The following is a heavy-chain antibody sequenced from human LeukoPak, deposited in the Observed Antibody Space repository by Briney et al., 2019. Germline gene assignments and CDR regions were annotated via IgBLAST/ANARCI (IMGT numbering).Heavy chain of an antibody. CDR2: IYFSGST. Sequence: SETLSLTCTVSGGSISSYYWSWIRQPPGKGLEWIGYIYFSGSTNYNPSLKSRVTMSVDTSNNQFSLMLTSVTAADTAVYYCARDRHGFRVSDYFDFWGQGALVTVSS. V-gene: IGHV4-59*12. D-gene: IGHD2/OR15-2a*01. CDR3: ARDRHGFRVSDYFDF. CDR1: GGSISSYY. J-gene: IGHJ4*02.